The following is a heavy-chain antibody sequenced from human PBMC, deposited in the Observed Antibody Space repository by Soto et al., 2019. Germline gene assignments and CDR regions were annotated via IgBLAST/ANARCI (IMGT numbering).Heavy chain of an antibody. J-gene: IGHJ4*02. Sequence: GALRLSCVASGFAFDQYWMHWVRQAAGKGLEWVSRISDDGARIDYADFVKGRFTIARDNAKNTLFLQMRSLRGEDTAVYYCTRGPRPSSTATGALWGRGALVTVSS. CDR2: ISDDGARI. D-gene: IGHD1-1*01. V-gene: IGHV3-74*01. CDR3: TRGPRPSSTATGAL. CDR1: GFAFDQYW.